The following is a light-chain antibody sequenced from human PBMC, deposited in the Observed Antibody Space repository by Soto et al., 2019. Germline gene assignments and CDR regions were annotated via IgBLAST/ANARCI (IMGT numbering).Light chain of an antibody. J-gene: IGKJ2*01. CDR3: QQYDNLPYT. Sequence: DIQMTQSPSSLSASVGDRVTITCQESQDISNYLNWYQPKPGKAPKLLIYDASNLETGVPSRFSGSGSETDFTFTISSLQLEDIETYYCQQYDNLPYTFGQGTNLELQ. CDR1: QDISNY. V-gene: IGKV1-33*01. CDR2: DAS.